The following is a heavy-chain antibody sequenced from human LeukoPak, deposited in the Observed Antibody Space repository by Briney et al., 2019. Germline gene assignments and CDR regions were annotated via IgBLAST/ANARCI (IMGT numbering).Heavy chain of an antibody. CDR1: GFAFDDYG. J-gene: IGHJ4*02. D-gene: IGHD5-12*01. CDR2: INWNVGST. CDR3: ARGRGYGGYDIDY. V-gene: IGHV3-20*04. Sequence: GGSLRLSCTASGFAFDDYGMSRVRRAPGKVLEWGSGINWNVGSTGYANTMKGRFTISRDSAKNSLYLQINSLDSEDTAIYYCARGRGYGGYDIDYWGLGTLVTASS.